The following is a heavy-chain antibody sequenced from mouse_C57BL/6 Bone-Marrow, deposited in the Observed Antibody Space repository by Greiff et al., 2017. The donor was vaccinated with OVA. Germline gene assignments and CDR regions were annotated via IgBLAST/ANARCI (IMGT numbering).Heavy chain of an antibody. V-gene: IGHV1-82*01. J-gene: IGHJ3*01. CDR1: GYAFSSSW. CDR2: LYPGDGDT. CDR3: ARRGDYPAWFAY. D-gene: IGHD2-4*01. Sequence: VQVVESGPELVKPGDSVKISCKASGYAFSSSWMNWVKQRPGKGLEWIGRLYPGDGDTNYNGKFKGKAPLTAYKASSTAYMQLSCLTSEDSAVYFCARRGDYPAWFAYWGQGTLVTVSA.